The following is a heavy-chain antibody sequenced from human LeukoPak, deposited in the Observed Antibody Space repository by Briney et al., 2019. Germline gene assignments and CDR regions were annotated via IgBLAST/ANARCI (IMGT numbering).Heavy chain of an antibody. V-gene: IGHV3-23*01. CDR2: IRGSGDDT. J-gene: IGHJ5*01. CDR1: GFTFSIFG. D-gene: IGHD4-17*01. CDR3: AKARGVDYGDYVMFDS. Sequence: GGSLRLSCAASGFTFSIFGMSWVRQAPGKGLEWVSAIRGSGDDTYYAGSVKGRFTISRDNSKSTLYLQMNSLRAEDTAVYYCAKARGVDYGDYVMFDSWGHGTLVTVSS.